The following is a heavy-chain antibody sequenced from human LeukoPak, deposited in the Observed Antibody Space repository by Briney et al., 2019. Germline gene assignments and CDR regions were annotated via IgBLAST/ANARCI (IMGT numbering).Heavy chain of an antibody. D-gene: IGHD7-27*01. Sequence: GGSLRLSCAASGFTVSSNYMSWVRQAPGKGLEWVSIIYSGGSTYYADSVKGRFTISRDHSKNTLFLQMNSLRADDTAVYYCAKTGGPWDWGQGALVTVSS. J-gene: IGHJ4*02. CDR2: IYSGGST. V-gene: IGHV3-53*01. CDR3: AKTGGPWD. CDR1: GFTVSSNY.